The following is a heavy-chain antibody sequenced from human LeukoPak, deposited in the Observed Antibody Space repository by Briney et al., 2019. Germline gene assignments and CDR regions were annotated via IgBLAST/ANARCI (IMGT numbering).Heavy chain of an antibody. Sequence: PSETLSLTCTVSGGSISSYYWSWIRQPPGKGLEWIGYIYYSGSTNYNPSLKSRVTISVDTSKNQFSLKLSSVTAADTAVYYCARGGGPTTVTTPSYYYYGMDVWGKGTTVTVSS. CDR2: IYYSGST. D-gene: IGHD4-17*01. CDR3: ARGGGPTTVTTPSYYYYGMDV. J-gene: IGHJ6*04. V-gene: IGHV4-59*01. CDR1: GGSISSYY.